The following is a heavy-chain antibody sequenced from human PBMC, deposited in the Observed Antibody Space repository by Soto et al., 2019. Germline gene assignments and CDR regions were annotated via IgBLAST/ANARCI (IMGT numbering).Heavy chain of an antibody. CDR3: AKDPEGSGFSPYGLEV. CDR1: GFTFSSYA. Sequence: GGSLRLSCAASGFTFSSYAMSWVRQAPGKGLEWVSAISGSGGSTYYADSVKGRFTISRDNSKNTLYLQMNSLRAEDTAVYYCAKDPEGSGFSPYGLEVWGQGTTVTVSS. D-gene: IGHD3-10*01. CDR2: ISGSGGST. V-gene: IGHV3-23*01. J-gene: IGHJ6*02.